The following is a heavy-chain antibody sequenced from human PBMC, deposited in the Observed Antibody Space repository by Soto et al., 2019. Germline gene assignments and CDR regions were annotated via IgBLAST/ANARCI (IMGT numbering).Heavy chain of an antibody. CDR3: ARVWGWDVDL. CDR1: GFDMSKYY. Sequence: EVQLVESGGGLIQPGGSLRLSCEASGFDMSKYYMTWVRQAPGKGLQWLAFVYNGGNGNYGDFRGGRMSVSGDNFKNTVFLQVSSMRGENTPGYYCARVWGWDVDLWGRGTLVTVPS. CDR2: VYNGGNG. V-gene: IGHV3-53*02. J-gene: IGHJ2*01. D-gene: IGHD7-27*01.